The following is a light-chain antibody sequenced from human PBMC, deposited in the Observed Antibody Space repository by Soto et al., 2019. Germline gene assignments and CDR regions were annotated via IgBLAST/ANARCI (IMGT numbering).Light chain of an antibody. J-gene: IGLJ1*01. CDR1: SSDVGGYHY. CDR3: CSYAGSQTRV. Sequence: QSALTQPRSVSGSPGQSVTLSCTGTSSDVGGYHYVSWYQHHPGKAPKIIIYDVNKRPSGVPDRFSGSKSGNTASLTISGLQTEDEADYYCCSYAGSQTRVFGTGTKLTVL. CDR2: DVN. V-gene: IGLV2-11*01.